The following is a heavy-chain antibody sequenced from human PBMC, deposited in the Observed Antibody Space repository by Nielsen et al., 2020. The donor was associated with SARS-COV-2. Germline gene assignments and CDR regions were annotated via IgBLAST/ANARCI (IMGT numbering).Heavy chain of an antibody. Sequence: GSLRLSCAASGFTFSRFGMHWVRQTPGRGLEWVAYISYDGSDQYYEDSLKGRFTISRDNSKNILYLQMNNPRAEDTAVYYCVKDGAYYGVRGVVHFGYGGRGNLVTVSS. CDR1: GFTFSRFG. V-gene: IGHV3-30*18. CDR3: VKDGAYYGVRGVVHFGY. CDR2: ISYDGSDQ. D-gene: IGHD3-10*01. J-gene: IGHJ4*02.